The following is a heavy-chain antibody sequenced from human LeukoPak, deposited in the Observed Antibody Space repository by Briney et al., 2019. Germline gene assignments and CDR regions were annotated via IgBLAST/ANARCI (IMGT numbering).Heavy chain of an antibody. CDR3: AKGYCSGGTCYSYDY. J-gene: IGHJ4*02. CDR2: INPSGGST. V-gene: IGHV1-46*01. CDR1: GYTFTRYY. D-gene: IGHD2-15*01. Sequence: ASVKVSFQASGYTFTRYYMHWVRQAPGQGLEWMGIINPSGGSTSYAQKFQGRVTMTRDTSTSTVYMELNSLRSEDTAVYYCAKGYCSGGTCYSYDYWGQGTLVTVSS.